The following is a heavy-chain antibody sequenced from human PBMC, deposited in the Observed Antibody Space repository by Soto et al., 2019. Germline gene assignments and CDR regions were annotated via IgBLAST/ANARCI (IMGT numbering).Heavy chain of an antibody. CDR3: ARDPVSLGYCSGGSCYLDY. CDR1: GFTFSSYS. Sequence: PGGSLRLSCAASGFTFSSYSMNWVRQAPGKGLEWVSSISSSSSYIYYADSVKGRFTISRDNAKNSLYLQMNSLRAEDTAVYYCARDPVSLGYCSGGSCYLDYWGQGTLVTVSS. V-gene: IGHV3-21*01. CDR2: ISSSSSYI. J-gene: IGHJ4*02. D-gene: IGHD2-15*01.